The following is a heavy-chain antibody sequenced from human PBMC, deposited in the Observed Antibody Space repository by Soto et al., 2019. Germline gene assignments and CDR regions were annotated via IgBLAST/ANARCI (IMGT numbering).Heavy chain of an antibody. V-gene: IGHV4-34*01. CDR2: INHSGST. J-gene: IGHJ3*02. CDR1: GGSFSGYY. CDR3: GRGATVAAFDI. D-gene: IGHD4-17*01. Sequence: SETLSLTCAVYGGSFSGYYWSWIRQPPGKGLEWIGEINHSGSTNYNPSLKSRVTISVDTSKNQFSLKLSSVTAADTAVYYCGRGATVAAFDIWGQGTMVT.